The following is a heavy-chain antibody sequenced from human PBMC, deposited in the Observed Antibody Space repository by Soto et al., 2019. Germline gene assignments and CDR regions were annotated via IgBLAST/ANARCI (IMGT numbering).Heavy chain of an antibody. J-gene: IGHJ4*02. V-gene: IGHV4-39*01. CDR1: GGSVGSSGHY. Sequence: QLQLQESGPGLVKPSETPSLICNVSGGSVGSSGHYWGWIRQAPGKGLEWIVSSYYSAGSFYNPSLKTRVTTSMDASTNQFSLTMTSVTAADTAVYYCARHTSRGYSSSWFFDDWGQGTLVTVSS. D-gene: IGHD2-2*01. CDR3: ARHTSRGYSSSWFFDD. CDR2: SYYSAGS.